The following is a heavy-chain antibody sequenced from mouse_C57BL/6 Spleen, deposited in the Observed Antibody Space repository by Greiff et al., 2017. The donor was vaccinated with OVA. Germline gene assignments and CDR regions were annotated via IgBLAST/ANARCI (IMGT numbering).Heavy chain of an antibody. CDR3: ARQGLQRRLPSWFAY. CDR1: GFNIKDYY. V-gene: IGHV14-2*01. J-gene: IGHJ3*01. D-gene: IGHD3-2*02. Sequence: VQLQQSGAELVKPGASVKLSCTASGFNIKDYYMHWVKQRTEQGLEWIGRIDPEDGEIKYAPKFQGKATITADTSSNTAYLQLSSLTSEDTAVYYCARQGLQRRLPSWFAYWGQGTLVTVSA. CDR2: IDPEDGEI.